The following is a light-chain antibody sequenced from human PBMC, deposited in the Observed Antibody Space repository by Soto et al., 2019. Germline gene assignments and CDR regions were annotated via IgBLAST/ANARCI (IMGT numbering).Light chain of an antibody. CDR3: QQRSNWTPTWT. J-gene: IGKJ1*01. V-gene: IGKV3-11*01. Sequence: EIVLTQSPATLSLSPGERATISCRAGQSVSSYLAWYQQKPGQAPRLLIYHASNRPTGIPARFSGSGSGTDFTLTIISLEPEDFAVYYCQQRSNWTPTWTFGQGTKVEIK. CDR2: HAS. CDR1: QSVSSY.